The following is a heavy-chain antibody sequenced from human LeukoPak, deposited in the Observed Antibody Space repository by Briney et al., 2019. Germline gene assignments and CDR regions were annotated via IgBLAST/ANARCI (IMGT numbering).Heavy chain of an antibody. D-gene: IGHD3-22*01. J-gene: IGHJ4*02. CDR1: GFTFSSYS. CDR3: ARAYYYDSSGYYYRGYYFDY. CDR2: ISSSSSYI. V-gene: IGHV3-21*01. Sequence: GGSLRLSCAASGFTFSSYSMNWVRQAPGKGLEWVSSISSSSSYIYYADSVKGRFTISRDNAKNSLYLQMNSPRAEDTAVYYCARAYYYDSSGYYYRGYYFDYWGQGTLVTVSS.